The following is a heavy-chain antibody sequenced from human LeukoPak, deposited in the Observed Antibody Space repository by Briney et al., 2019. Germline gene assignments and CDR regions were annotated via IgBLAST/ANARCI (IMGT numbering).Heavy chain of an antibody. Sequence: GGSLRLSCVASGFTFSGYGMHWVRQAPGKGLERVAMIGSDGSNKYYGDSVKGRFTISRDNSKNTLYLQMNSLRAEDTAVYYCAKNLASGTGWPLEYWGQGTLVTVSS. J-gene: IGHJ4*02. CDR1: GFTFSGYG. V-gene: IGHV3-30*02. CDR2: IGSDGSNK. CDR3: AKNLASGTGWPLEY. D-gene: IGHD6-25*01.